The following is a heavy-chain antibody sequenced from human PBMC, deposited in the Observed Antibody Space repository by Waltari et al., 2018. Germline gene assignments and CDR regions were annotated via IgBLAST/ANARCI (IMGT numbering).Heavy chain of an antibody. Sequence: EVQLVESGGGLVQPGRSLRLSCAASGFTFDDYAMHWVRQAPGKGLEWVSGISWNSGSIGYADSVKGRFTISRDNSKNTLYLQMNSLRAEDTAVYYCARQYSSSLGAWSYYYGMDVWGQGTTVTVSS. D-gene: IGHD6-13*01. CDR2: ISWNSGSI. V-gene: IGHV3-9*01. CDR1: GFTFDDYA. CDR3: ARQYSSSLGAWSYYYGMDV. J-gene: IGHJ6*02.